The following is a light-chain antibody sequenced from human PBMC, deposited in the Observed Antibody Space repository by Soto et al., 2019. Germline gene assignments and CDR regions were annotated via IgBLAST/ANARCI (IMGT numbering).Light chain of an antibody. Sequence: EIKMTQSTSSLSASVGYRVTINCQSSQDISNYLNWYQQKLGXAPKLLMYDASNLETGVPSRFSGNRSGTDFTFSINSPQPENNATYYCHQYRHLITFGQGTRLENK. CDR3: HQYRHLIT. J-gene: IGKJ5*01. CDR2: DAS. V-gene: IGKV1-33*01. CDR1: QDISNY.